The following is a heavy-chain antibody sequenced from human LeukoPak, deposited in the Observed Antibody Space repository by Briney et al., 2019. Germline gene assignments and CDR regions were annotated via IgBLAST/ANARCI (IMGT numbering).Heavy chain of an antibody. CDR2: INPNSGGT. Sequence: GASVKVSCKASGYTFTGYYMHWVRQAPGQGLEWMGRINPNSGGTNYAQKFQGRVTMTRDTSISTAYMELSRLRSDDTAVYYCARPHTFLYNWFDPWGQGTLVTVSS. D-gene: IGHD2-21*01. J-gene: IGHJ5*02. CDR3: ARPHTFLYNWFDP. V-gene: IGHV1-2*06. CDR1: GYTFTGYY.